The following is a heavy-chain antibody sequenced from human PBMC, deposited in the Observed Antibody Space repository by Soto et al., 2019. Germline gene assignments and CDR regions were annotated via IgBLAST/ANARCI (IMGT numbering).Heavy chain of an antibody. J-gene: IGHJ6*02. CDR3: ARDLNYGDYYYYYYYGMDV. D-gene: IGHD4-17*01. CDR1: GFTFSSYA. Sequence: GGSLRLSCAASGFTFSSYAMHWVRQAPGKGLEWVAVISYDGSNKYYADSVKGRFTISRDNSKNTLHLQMNSLRAEDTAVYYCARDLNYGDYYYYYYYGMDVWGQGTTVTVSS. CDR2: ISYDGSNK. V-gene: IGHV3-30-3*01.